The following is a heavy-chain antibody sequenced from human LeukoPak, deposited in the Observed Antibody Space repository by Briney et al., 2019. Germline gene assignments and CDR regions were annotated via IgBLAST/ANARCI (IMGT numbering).Heavy chain of an antibody. CDR1: GYAFSSYG. J-gene: IGHJ5*02. Sequence: ASVKVSCKASGYAFSSYGLGWVRQAPGQGLEWMGWISIYNGYTKYAQNLQGRVTMTADTSTSTAYMELRSLRSDDTAVYYCARAGYCSSTSCYGDLNWFDPWGQGTLVTVSS. CDR2: ISIYNGYT. CDR3: ARAGYCSSTSCYGDLNWFDP. V-gene: IGHV1-18*01. D-gene: IGHD2-2*01.